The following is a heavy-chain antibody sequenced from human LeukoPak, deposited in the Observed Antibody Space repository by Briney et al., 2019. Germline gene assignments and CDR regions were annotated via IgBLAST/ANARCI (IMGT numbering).Heavy chain of an antibody. CDR3: VRGHYYDPRGWFDP. J-gene: IGHJ5*02. CDR2: INHSGST. D-gene: IGHD3-22*01. Sequence: SETLSLTCAVYGGSFSGYYWSWIRQPPGKGLEWIGEINHSGSTNYNPSLKSRVTISVDTSKNQFSLKLSSVTAADTAVYYCVRGHYYDPRGWFDPWGQGTLVTVSS. CDR1: GGSFSGYY. V-gene: IGHV4-34*01.